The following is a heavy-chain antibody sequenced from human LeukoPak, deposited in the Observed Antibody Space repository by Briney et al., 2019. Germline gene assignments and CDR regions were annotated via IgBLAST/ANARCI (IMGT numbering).Heavy chain of an antibody. J-gene: IGHJ6*03. V-gene: IGHV1-69*13. CDR2: IIPIFGTS. Sequence: SVTVSFKTSGYTFTDYSMHWLRQAPGQGLEWMGGIIPIFGTSNYAQKFQGRVTITADESTSTVYMELSSLRSEDTAVYYCARAERDSSSWYFYYHYMDVWGKGTTVTISS. CDR1: GYTFTDYS. CDR3: ARAERDSSSWYFYYHYMDV. D-gene: IGHD6-13*01.